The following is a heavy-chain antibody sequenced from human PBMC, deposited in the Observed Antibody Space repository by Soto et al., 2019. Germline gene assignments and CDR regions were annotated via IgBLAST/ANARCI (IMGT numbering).Heavy chain of an antibody. J-gene: IGHJ6*02. D-gene: IGHD2-15*01. CDR2: ISTYNGNT. CDR3: ARFCSGGSCYANYYYYGMDV. Sequence: ASVKVSCKASGYTFTSYGISWVRQAPGQGLEWMGWISTYNGNTKYAQKLQGRVTMTTDTSTSTAYMELRSLRSDDTAVYYCARFCSGGSCYANYYYYGMDVWGQGTTVTV. V-gene: IGHV1-18*01. CDR1: GYTFTSYG.